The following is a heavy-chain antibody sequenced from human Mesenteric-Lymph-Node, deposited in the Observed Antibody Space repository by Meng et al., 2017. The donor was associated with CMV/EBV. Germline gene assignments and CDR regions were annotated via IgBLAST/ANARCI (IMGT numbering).Heavy chain of an antibody. CDR2: IRYDGYND. CDR3: AKDRTTYCDFWSGYADYGMDV. CDR1: GFTFSSYG. V-gene: IGHV3-30*02. Sequence: GESLKISCAASGFTFSSYGMHWVRQAPGKGLEWVAFIRYDGYNDYYADSVKGRFTISRDNSKNTLYLQMNSLRAEDTALYYCAKDRTTYCDFWSGYADYGMDVWGQGTTVTVSS. J-gene: IGHJ6*02. D-gene: IGHD3-3*01.